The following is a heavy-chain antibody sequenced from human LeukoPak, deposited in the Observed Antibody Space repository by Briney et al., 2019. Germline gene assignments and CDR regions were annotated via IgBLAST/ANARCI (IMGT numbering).Heavy chain of an antibody. CDR1: GYTFTNNY. D-gene: IGHD3-3*01. V-gene: IGHV1-2*04. CDR2: INPHSGVT. Sequence: ASVKVSCKASGYTFTNNYMHWVRQAPGQGLEVIGWINPHSGVTNYAQKFQGLVTMTRDTSISTAYMDLSRLSSDDSAVYYFLFQAEGGIRDAFDIWGQGTMVSVS. CDR3: LFQAEGGIRDAFDI. J-gene: IGHJ3*02.